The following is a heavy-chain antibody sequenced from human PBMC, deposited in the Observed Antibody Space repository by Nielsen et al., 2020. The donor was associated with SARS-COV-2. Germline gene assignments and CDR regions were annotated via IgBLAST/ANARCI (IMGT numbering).Heavy chain of an antibody. CDR3: ARHLRITIFGVVITGPFDY. CDR2: IYHSGST. D-gene: IGHD3-3*01. CDR1: GGSISSSNW. J-gene: IGHJ4*02. V-gene: IGHV4-4*02. Sequence: SETLSLTCAVSGGSISSSNWWSWVRPPPGKGLEWIGEIYHSGSTNYNPSLKSRVTISVDKSKNQFSLKLSSVTAADTAVYYCARHLRITIFGVVITGPFDYWGQGTLVTVSS.